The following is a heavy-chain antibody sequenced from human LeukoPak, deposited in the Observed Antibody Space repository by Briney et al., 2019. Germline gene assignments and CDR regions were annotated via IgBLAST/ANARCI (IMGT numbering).Heavy chain of an antibody. CDR3: AKAIGQWLVPVFDY. V-gene: IGHV3-9*01. J-gene: IGHJ4*02. Sequence: PGRSLRLSCAASGFTFDDYAMHWVRQAPGKGLEWVSGISWNSGSIGYADSVKGRFTISRDNAKNSLYLQMNSLRAEDTALYYCAKAIGQWLVPVFDYWGQGTLVTVSS. CDR2: ISWNSGSI. D-gene: IGHD6-19*01. CDR1: GFTFDDYA.